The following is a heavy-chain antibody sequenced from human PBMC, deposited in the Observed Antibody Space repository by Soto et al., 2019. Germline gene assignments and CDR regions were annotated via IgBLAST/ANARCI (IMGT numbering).Heavy chain of an antibody. CDR1: GGFIRSGDYY. CDR2: IHHSGRA. V-gene: IGHV4-30-4*01. J-gene: IGHJ3*01. Sequence: QVQLQESGPGLVKPSETLSLTCTVSGGFIRSGDYYWTWIRQPQGQGLEWIGYIHHSGRAYYNPSLKSRISMSVDTSENQFSLKLTSMTAADTALYFCASTNWAYAFDFWGRGTLVTVSS. D-gene: IGHD7-27*01. CDR3: ASTNWAYAFDF.